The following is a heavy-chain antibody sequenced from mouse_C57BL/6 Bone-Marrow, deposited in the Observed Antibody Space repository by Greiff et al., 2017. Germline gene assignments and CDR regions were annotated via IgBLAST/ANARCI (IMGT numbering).Heavy chain of an antibody. D-gene: IGHD2-1*01. CDR1: GFTFTIYW. CDR3: ARLGDYYGNPYYFDY. CDR2: IHPNSGST. J-gene: IGHJ2*01. Sequence: QVQLQQPGAELVKPGASVKLSCKASGFTFTIYWMSWVMQRPGQGLEWIGMIHPNSGSTNYNEKFKSQFTLTVDKSSSTAYMQISSLTAEDSAVYYCARLGDYYGNPYYFDYWGQGTTLTVAS. V-gene: IGHV1-64*01.